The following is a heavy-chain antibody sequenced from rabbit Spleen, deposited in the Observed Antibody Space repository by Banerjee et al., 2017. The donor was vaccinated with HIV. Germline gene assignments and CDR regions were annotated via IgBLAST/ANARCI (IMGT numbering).Heavy chain of an antibody. CDR3: ARDKELAIWGYEFDL. CDR1: GFSFSSSDY. D-gene: IGHD3-1*01. CDR2: IYAGDGST. Sequence: QSLEESGGDLVKPGASLTLTCTASGFSFSSSDYMCWVRQATGKGLEWISCIYAGDGSTDYTNWVNGRFTISKTSSTVDLKMTSLTAADTATYFCARDKELAIWGYEFDLWGQGTLVTVS. V-gene: IGHV1S40*01. J-gene: IGHJ6*01.